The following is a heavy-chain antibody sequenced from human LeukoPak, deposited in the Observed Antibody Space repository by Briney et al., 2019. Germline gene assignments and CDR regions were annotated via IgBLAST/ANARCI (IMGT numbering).Heavy chain of an antibody. CDR2: IGGSGDFT. Sequence: GGSLRLSCAASGFTFSTYAMSWVRQAPGKGLEWVSAIGGSGDFTYYAEYVRGRFTISRDNTEKTLYLQMNSLRAEDTALYYCASDGIAVDRGIGYFDYWGQGTLVSVSS. CDR3: ASDGIAVDRGIGYFDY. J-gene: IGHJ4*02. V-gene: IGHV3-23*01. D-gene: IGHD6-13*01. CDR1: GFTFSTYA.